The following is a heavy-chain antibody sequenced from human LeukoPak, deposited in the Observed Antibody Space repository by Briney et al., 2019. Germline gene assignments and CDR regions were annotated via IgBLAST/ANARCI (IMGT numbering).Heavy chain of an antibody. D-gene: IGHD6-19*01. CDR1: GFTLSSYS. CDR2: TGSSSTTI. Sequence: GGSLRLSCAASGFTLSSYSMNWVRQAPGKGLEWVPYTGSSSTTIYYADSVKGRFTVSRDNAKNSLYLQMNSLKAEDTAVYYCARGVAVAAFSAFDVWGQGTMVTVSS. V-gene: IGHV3-48*01. J-gene: IGHJ3*01. CDR3: ARGVAVAAFSAFDV.